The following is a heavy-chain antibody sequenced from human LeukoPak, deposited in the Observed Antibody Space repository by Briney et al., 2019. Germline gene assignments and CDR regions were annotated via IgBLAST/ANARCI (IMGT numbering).Heavy chain of an antibody. CDR2: ISWDGGST. V-gene: IGHV3-43D*04. CDR1: GFTFDDYA. J-gene: IGHJ4*02. D-gene: IGHD3/OR15-3a*01. CDR3: AKDMDYLED. Sequence: QPGGSLRLXCAAPGFTFDDYAMHWVRQAPGKGLEWVSLISWDGGSTYYADSVKGRFTISRDNSKNSLYLQMNSLRAEDTALYYCAKDMDYLEDWGQGTLVTVSS.